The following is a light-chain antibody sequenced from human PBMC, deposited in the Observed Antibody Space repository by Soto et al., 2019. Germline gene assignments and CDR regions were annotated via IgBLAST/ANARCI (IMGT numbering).Light chain of an antibody. Sequence: QSALTQPASVSGSPGQSITISCTGTSSDVGSYNLVSWYQQHPGKAPKLMIYEVSKRPSGVSNRFSGSKSGNTASLTISGLQAEDEAEYYCCSYAGSSSLYDVFGTGTKLTVL. CDR3: CSYAGSSSLYDV. CDR2: EVS. CDR1: SSDVGSYNL. J-gene: IGLJ1*01. V-gene: IGLV2-23*02.